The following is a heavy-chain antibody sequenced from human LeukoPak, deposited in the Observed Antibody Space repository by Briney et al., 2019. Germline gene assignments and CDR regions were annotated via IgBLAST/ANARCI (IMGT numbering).Heavy chain of an antibody. CDR3: AKALRSIAPDY. Sequence: GGSLRLSCAASGFTFTSYGMHWVRQAPGKGLEWVSVIYSGGSTYYADSVKGRFTISRDNSKNTLYLQMNSLRAEDTAVYYCAKALRSIAPDYWGQGTLVTVSS. V-gene: IGHV3-NL1*01. CDR2: IYSGGST. CDR1: GFTFTSYG. J-gene: IGHJ4*02. D-gene: IGHD6-6*01.